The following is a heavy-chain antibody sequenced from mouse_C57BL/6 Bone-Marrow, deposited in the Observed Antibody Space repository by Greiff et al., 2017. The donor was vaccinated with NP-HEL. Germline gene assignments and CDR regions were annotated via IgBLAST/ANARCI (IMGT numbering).Heavy chain of an antibody. Sequence: QVQLKESGAELVRPGSSVKLSCKASGYTFTSYWMDWVKQRPGQGLEWIGNIYPSDSETHYNQKFKDKATLTVDKSSSTAYMQLSSLTSEDSAVYYCARRGLLRSAWFAYWGQGTLVTVSA. D-gene: IGHD1-1*01. CDR2: IYPSDSET. CDR3: ARRGLLRSAWFAY. CDR1: GYTFTSYW. J-gene: IGHJ3*01. V-gene: IGHV1-61*01.